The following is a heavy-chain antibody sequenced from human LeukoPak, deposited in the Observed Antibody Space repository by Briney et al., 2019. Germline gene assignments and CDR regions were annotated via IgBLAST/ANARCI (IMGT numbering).Heavy chain of an antibody. J-gene: IGHJ4*02. D-gene: IGHD1-26*01. CDR3: ARWEGGSYYDFDY. CDR2: XXXXXST. Sequence: SETLSLTCAVYGGSFSGYXWXXXRQPPXKGXXXXGEXXXXXSTXYNXXLKXXXXIXXXXSKNQFSLKLSSVTAADTAVYYCARWEGGSYYDFDYWGQGTLVTVSS. V-gene: IGHV4-34*01. CDR1: GGSFSGYX.